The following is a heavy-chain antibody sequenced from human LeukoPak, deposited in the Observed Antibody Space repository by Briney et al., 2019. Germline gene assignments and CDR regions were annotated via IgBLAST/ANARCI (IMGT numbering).Heavy chain of an antibody. CDR2: INAGNGNT. Sequence: ASVKVSCKASGYTFTSYYMHWVRQAPGQRLEWMGWINAGNGNTKYSQKFQGRVTITRDTSASTAYMELSSLRSEDTAVYYCAREGSYGSQTHFDYWGQGTLVTVSS. D-gene: IGHD5-18*01. J-gene: IGHJ4*02. CDR1: GYTFTSYY. CDR3: AREGSYGSQTHFDY. V-gene: IGHV1-3*01.